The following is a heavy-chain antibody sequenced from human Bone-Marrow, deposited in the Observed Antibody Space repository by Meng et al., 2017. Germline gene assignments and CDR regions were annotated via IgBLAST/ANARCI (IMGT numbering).Heavy chain of an antibody. J-gene: IGHJ5*02. Sequence: GGSLRLSCAASGFTFDDYAMHWVRQAPGKGLEWVSGISWNSGSIGYADSVKGRFTISRDNAKNSLYLQMNSLRAEDTALYYCAKDTFPTWELPEAWGQGKLVTVSS. CDR3: AKDTFPTWELPEA. CDR1: GFTFDDYA. V-gene: IGHV3-9*01. D-gene: IGHD1-26*01. CDR2: ISWNSGSI.